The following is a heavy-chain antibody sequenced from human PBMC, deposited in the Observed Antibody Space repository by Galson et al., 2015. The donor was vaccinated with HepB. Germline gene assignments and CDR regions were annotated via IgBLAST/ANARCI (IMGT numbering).Heavy chain of an antibody. CDR3: WGGAYVEDY. CDR1: GFTVSSNY. CDR2: IHSGGST. Sequence: SLRLSCADSGFTVSSNYPSRARQAPGKGLECVSVIHSGGSTHYADSVKGRFTISRDNSKNTLYLQMNGLSAEDTAVYYCWGGAYVEDYWGQGTLVTVSS. D-gene: IGHD5-12*01. J-gene: IGHJ4*02. V-gene: IGHV3-53*01.